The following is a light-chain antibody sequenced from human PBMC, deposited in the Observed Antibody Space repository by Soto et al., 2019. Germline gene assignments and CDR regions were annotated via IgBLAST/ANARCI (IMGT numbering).Light chain of an antibody. J-gene: IGKJ1*01. Sequence: DIQMTQSPSTLSASVGDRVTITCRASQSISSWLAWYQQKPGKAPKLLIYKASNLESWVPSRFSGSGSGTEFTLTISSLQPDDFATYYCQQYNSYSSFAQGTKVEIK. CDR1: QSISSW. V-gene: IGKV1-5*03. CDR2: KAS. CDR3: QQYNSYSS.